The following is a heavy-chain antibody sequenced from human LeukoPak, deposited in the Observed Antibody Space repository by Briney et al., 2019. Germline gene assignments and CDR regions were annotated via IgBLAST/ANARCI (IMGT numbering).Heavy chain of an antibody. D-gene: IGHD2-2*01. J-gene: IGHJ4*02. V-gene: IGHV1-69*04. CDR3: AREGYCSSTSCYFDY. CDR2: IIPILGIA. CDR1: GGTFSSYA. Sequence: ASVNVSCKASGGTFSSYAISWVRQAPGQGLEWMGRIIPILGIANYAQKFQGRVTITADKSTSTAYMELSSLRSEDTAVYYCAREGYCSSTSCYFDYWGQGTLVTVSS.